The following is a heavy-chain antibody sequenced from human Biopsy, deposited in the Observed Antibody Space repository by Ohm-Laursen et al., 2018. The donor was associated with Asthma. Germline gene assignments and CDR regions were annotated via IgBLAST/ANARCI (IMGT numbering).Heavy chain of an antibody. J-gene: IGHJ4*02. Sequence: SLRLSCSASRFTYEMHWVRQAPGKGLEWVAVISYDGSSIYYADSVKGRFTISRDNSKNTLSLQMNSLTVEDTAVYYCAREGVAGTHIEDWGKGTLVTVS. CDR1: RFTYE. D-gene: IGHD6-19*01. CDR3: AREGVAGTHIED. CDR2: ISYDGSSI. V-gene: IGHV3-30-3*01.